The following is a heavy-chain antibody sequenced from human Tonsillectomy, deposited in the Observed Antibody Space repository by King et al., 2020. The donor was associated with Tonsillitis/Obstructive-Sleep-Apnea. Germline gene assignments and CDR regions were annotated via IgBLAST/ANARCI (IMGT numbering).Heavy chain of an antibody. J-gene: IGHJ6*02. CDR3: ARGSWYSDFWSPPRGSPSTERVQHRALYGMDV. D-gene: IGHD3-3*01. CDR2: INHSGST. Sequence: HVQLQQWGAGLLKPSETLSLTCAVYGVSFSGYFWNWIRQPPGKGLEWIGEINHSGSTNYNPSLKSRVIISVDTSKNQFSLKLRSVTAADTAVYYCARGSWYSDFWSPPRGSPSTERVQHRALYGMDVWGQGTTVTVSS. V-gene: IGHV4-34*01. CDR1: GVSFSGYF.